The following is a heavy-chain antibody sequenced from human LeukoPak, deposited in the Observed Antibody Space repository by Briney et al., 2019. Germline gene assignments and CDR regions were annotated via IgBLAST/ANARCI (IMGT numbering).Heavy chain of an antibody. Sequence: PGGSLRLSCAASGFTFSNYWMSWVRQAPGKGREWVANIKQDGSEKYYVDSVKGRLTISRDNAKNSLYLQMNSLRAEDTAVYYCAREEYGDHLWWGQGTLVTVSS. CDR3: AREEYGDHLW. J-gene: IGHJ4*02. CDR1: GFTFSNYW. D-gene: IGHD4-17*01. V-gene: IGHV3-7*01. CDR2: IKQDGSEK.